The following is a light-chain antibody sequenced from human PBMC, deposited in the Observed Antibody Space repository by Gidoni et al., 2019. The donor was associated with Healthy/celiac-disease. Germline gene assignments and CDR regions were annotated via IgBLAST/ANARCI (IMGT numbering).Light chain of an antibody. CDR3: QQSYSTPRVT. J-gene: IGKJ5*01. CDR2: AAS. Sequence: DIQMTQSPSSLSASVGDRVTITCRASQSISSYLNWYQQKPGKAPKLLIYAASSLQSGVPSRFSGSGSGTDFTLTISSLQPEDFETYYCQQSYSTPRVTFGQGTRLEIK. CDR1: QSISSY. V-gene: IGKV1-39*01.